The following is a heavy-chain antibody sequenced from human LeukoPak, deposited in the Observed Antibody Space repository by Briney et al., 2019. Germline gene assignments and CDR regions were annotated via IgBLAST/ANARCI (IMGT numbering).Heavy chain of an antibody. Sequence: PGGSLRLSCAASGFTFSRYCMSWVRQTPGKGLEWVAAIKEDGSEKYHVDSVKGRFTISRDNAQNSLYLQMSSLRAEDTALYYCARAYHFENGGYYRHFDFWGQGILVIVSS. V-gene: IGHV3-7*04. CDR1: GFTFSRYC. CDR3: ARAYHFENGGYYRHFDF. J-gene: IGHJ4*02. CDR2: IKEDGSEK. D-gene: IGHD3-22*01.